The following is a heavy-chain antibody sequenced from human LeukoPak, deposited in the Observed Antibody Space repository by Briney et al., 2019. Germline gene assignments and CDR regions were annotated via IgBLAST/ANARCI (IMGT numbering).Heavy chain of an antibody. CDR3: ARQGVAYGSGIIFDY. V-gene: IGHV3-30-3*01. Sequence: AGGSLRLSCAASGFTFSSYAMHWVRQAPGKGLEWVAVISYDGSNKYYADSVKGRFTISRDNSKNTLYLQMNSLRAEDTAVYYCARQGVAYGSGIIFDYWGQGTLVTVSS. CDR1: GFTFSSYA. CDR2: ISYDGSNK. D-gene: IGHD3-10*01. J-gene: IGHJ4*02.